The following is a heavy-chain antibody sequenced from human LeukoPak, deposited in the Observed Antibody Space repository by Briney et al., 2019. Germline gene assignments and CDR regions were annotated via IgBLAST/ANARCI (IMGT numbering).Heavy chain of an antibody. Sequence: PSETLSLTCTVSGASISRDYWTWIRQPPGKGLEWIGYIYNGGSTTYSPSLNSRVTISLDTSNNQFSLKLSSVTAADTAVYYCARLLLWFGESYFDYWGQGTLVTVSS. CDR2: IYNGGST. V-gene: IGHV4-59*08. D-gene: IGHD3-10*01. CDR3: ARLLLWFGESYFDY. J-gene: IGHJ4*02. CDR1: GASISRDY.